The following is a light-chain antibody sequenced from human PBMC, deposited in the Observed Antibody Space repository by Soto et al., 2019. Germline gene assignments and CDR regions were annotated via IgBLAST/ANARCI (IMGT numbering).Light chain of an antibody. CDR1: QSVSSN. CDR2: GAS. CDR3: QQYSSWPPGP. V-gene: IGKV3-15*01. J-gene: IGKJ1*01. Sequence: EIVMTQSPATLSVSPGERATLSCRASQSVSSNLAWYQQKPGQAPRLLIYGASTRATGIPARFSGSGSGAEFTLTISSLQSEDFAVYYCQQYSSWPPGPFGQGTKVDIK.